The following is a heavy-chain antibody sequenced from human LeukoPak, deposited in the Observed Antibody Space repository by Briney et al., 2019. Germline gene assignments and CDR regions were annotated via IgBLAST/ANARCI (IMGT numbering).Heavy chain of an antibody. Sequence: ASVKVSCKASGYTFTGYYMHWVRQAPGQGLEWMGWINPNSGGTNYAQKFQGRVTMTRDTSISTAYMELSSLRSEDTAVYYCARDLDGDYEAGWFDPWGQGTLVTVSS. CDR3: ARDLDGDYEAGWFDP. D-gene: IGHD4-17*01. CDR2: INPNSGGT. CDR1: GYTFTGYY. V-gene: IGHV1-2*02. J-gene: IGHJ5*02.